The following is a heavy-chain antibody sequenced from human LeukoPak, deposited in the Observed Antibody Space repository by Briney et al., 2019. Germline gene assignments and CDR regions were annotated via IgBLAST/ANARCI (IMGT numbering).Heavy chain of an antibody. V-gene: IGHV3-48*01. Sequence: GGSMRLSCEASGFSFSLYAMNGVRQAPGKGLEWVSHIIGSSSTIYYADSVKGRFTISRDNAKNSLYLQMNSLRAEDSAVYYCARDGGGYTYGNYYMDVWGKGTTVTVSS. D-gene: IGHD5-18*01. CDR2: IIGSSSTI. CDR1: GFSFSLYA. CDR3: ARDGGGYTYGNYYMDV. J-gene: IGHJ6*03.